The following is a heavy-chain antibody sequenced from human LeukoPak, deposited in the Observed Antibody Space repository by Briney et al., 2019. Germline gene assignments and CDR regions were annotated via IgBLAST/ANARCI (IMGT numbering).Heavy chain of an antibody. CDR2: INHSRST. CDR3: AKTYDSSGYRVDDAFDI. CDR1: GGSSSGYY. V-gene: IGHV4-34*01. Sequence: SETLSLTCVLYGGSSSGYYWSWIRQPPGKGLEWIGEINHSRSTNYNPSLKSRVTISVDTSKNQFSLKLSSVTAADTAVFYCAKTYDSSGYRVDDAFDIWGQGTMVTVSS. D-gene: IGHD3-22*01. J-gene: IGHJ3*02.